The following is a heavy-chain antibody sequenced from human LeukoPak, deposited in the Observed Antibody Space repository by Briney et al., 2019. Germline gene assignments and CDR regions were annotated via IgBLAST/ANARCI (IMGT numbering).Heavy chain of an antibody. CDR2: ISGSGGST. CDR1: GFTFNSYA. V-gene: IGHV3-23*01. CDR3: ARVSENEGEYVDY. D-gene: IGHD2/OR15-2a*01. J-gene: IGHJ4*02. Sequence: GGSLRLSCAASGFTFNSYAMSWVRQAPGKGLEWVSAISGSGGSTYYTDSVKGRFTISRDNSKNTLYLQMNSLRAEDTAVYYCARVSENEGEYVDYWGQGTLVTVSS.